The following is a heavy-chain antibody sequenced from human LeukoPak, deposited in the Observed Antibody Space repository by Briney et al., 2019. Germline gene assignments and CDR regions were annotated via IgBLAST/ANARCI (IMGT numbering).Heavy chain of an antibody. CDR2: IYYSGST. Sequence: SETLSLNCTVSGGSISSYYWSWIRQPPGKGLEWIGYIYYSGSTNYNPSLKSRVTISVDTSKNQFSLKLRSVTAADTAVYYCARRYCSSTSCPPDYYYMDVWGKGTTVTVSS. CDR3: ARRYCSSTSCPPDYYYMDV. J-gene: IGHJ6*03. CDR1: GGSISSYY. D-gene: IGHD2-2*01. V-gene: IGHV4-59*08.